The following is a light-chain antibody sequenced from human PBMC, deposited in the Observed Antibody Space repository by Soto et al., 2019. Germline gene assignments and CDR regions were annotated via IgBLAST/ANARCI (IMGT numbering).Light chain of an antibody. CDR3: SSYAGINNLGV. J-gene: IGLJ1*01. CDR2: EVN. CDR1: SSDVGGYKY. V-gene: IGLV2-8*01. Sequence: QSALTQPPSASGSPGQSVTISCTGTSSDVGGYKYFSWYQQHPGKAPKLMIFEVNKRPSGVPDLFSGSKSGNTASLTVSGLQAEDEADYYCSSYAGINNLGVFGTGTKLTVL.